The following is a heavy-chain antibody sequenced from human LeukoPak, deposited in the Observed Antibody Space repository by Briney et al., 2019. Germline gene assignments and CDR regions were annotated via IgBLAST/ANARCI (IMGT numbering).Heavy chain of an antibody. Sequence: PGGSLRLSCAASGFTFSIAWMTWVRQAPGEGLEWVGRIKSKTDGGTTDYAAPVKGRFTISRDDSKNTLYRQMYDLKAGDTAVYYCATDREQWLVPHRYWGQGTLVTVSS. V-gene: IGHV3-15*01. J-gene: IGHJ4*02. D-gene: IGHD6-19*01. CDR2: IKSKTDGGTT. CDR3: ATDREQWLVPHRY. CDR1: GFTFSIAW.